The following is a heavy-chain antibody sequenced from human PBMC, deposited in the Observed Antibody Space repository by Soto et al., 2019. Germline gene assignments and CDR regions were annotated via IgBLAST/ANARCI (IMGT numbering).Heavy chain of an antibody. CDR1: GYTFTSYA. V-gene: IGHV1-3*01. D-gene: IGHD6-13*01. J-gene: IGHJ4*02. Sequence: QVQLVQSGAEVKKPGASVKVSCKASGYTFTSYAMHCVRQAPGQRLEWMGWINAGNGNTKYSQKFQGRVTITRDTSASTAYMELSSLRSEDTAVYYCAKAPDLTLASSSDDWGQGTLVTVSS. CDR2: INAGNGNT. CDR3: AKAPDLTLASSSDD.